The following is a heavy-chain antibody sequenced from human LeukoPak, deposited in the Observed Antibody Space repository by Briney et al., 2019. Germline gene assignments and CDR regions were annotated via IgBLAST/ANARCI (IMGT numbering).Heavy chain of an antibody. CDR1: GFTFSSYA. CDR3: ATGGLYDSSGYYD. J-gene: IGHJ4*02. D-gene: IGHD3-22*01. V-gene: IGHV3-64*01. Sequence: GGSLRLSCAASGFTFSSYAMHWVRQAPGKGLEYVSAISSNGGSTYYANSVKGRFTISRDNSKNTLYLQMGSLRAEDMAVYYCATGGLYDSSGYYDWGQGTLVTVSS. CDR2: ISSNGGST.